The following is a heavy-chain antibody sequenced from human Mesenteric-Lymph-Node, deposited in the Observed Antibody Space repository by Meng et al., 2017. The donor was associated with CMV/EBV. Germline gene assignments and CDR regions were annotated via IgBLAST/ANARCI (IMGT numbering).Heavy chain of an antibody. Sequence: GGSLRLSCAAYGFTFSRYWMSWVRQAPGKGLEWVANIKQDGSEEYYVGSVKGRFTISRDNAKNSLYLQMDSLRVEDTAAYYCARERGGLCSSTNCQKTFDYWGQGTLVTVSS. CDR1: GFTFSRYW. J-gene: IGHJ4*02. CDR2: IKQDGSEE. CDR3: ARERGGLCSSTNCQKTFDY. D-gene: IGHD2-2*01. V-gene: IGHV3-7*01.